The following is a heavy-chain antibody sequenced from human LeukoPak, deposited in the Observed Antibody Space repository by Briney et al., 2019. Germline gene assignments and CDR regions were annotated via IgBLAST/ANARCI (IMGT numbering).Heavy chain of an antibody. D-gene: IGHD3-10*01. Sequence: PRGALRLSCAASGFTFSSYSMNWVRQAPGKGLEWVSYISHNSRTMHYADSVKGRLTISRDDAKNSLFLQMNSLRDEDTAVYYCVRGYPLGVATFDSWGQRTLVIVSS. J-gene: IGHJ4*02. CDR2: ISHNSRTM. CDR3: VRGYPLGVATFDS. V-gene: IGHV3-48*02. CDR1: GFTFSSYS.